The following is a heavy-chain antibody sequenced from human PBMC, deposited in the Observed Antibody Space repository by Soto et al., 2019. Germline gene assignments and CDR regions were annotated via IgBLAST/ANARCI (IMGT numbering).Heavy chain of an antibody. J-gene: IGHJ4*02. V-gene: IGHV4-34*01. CDR2: INHSGST. CDR1: GGSFSGYY. CDR3: ASGNNKIFGVVTHFDY. Sequence: PSETLSLTCAVYGGSFSGYYWSWIRQPPGKGLEWIGEINHSGSTNYNPSLKSRVTISVDTSKNQFSLKLSSVTAADTAVYYCASGNNKIFGVVTHFDYWVQGTLVTVSS. D-gene: IGHD3-3*01.